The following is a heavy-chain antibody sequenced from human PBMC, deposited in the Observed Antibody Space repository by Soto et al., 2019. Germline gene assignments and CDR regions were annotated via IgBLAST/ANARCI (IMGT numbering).Heavy chain of an antibody. Sequence: ASVKVSCTASGYTFTSYAMHWVRQAPGQRLEWMGWINAGNGNTKYSQKFGGRVTITRDTSASTAYMELSSLRSEDTAVYYCERDPTVTNLWAGMDFWGQGTTVTVSS. D-gene: IGHD4-17*01. CDR3: ERDPTVTNLWAGMDF. V-gene: IGHV1-3*01. CDR1: GYTFTSYA. CDR2: INAGNGNT. J-gene: IGHJ6*02.